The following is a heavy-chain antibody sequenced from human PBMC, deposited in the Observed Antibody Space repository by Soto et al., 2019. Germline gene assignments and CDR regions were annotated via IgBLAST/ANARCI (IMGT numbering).Heavy chain of an antibody. CDR3: ARGGAAAYYYYYYMDV. Sequence: GSLRLSCAASGFTFSSYWMSWVRQAPGKGLEWVANIKQDGSEKYYVDSVKGRFTISRDNAKNSLYLQMNSLRAEDTAVYYCARGGAAAYYYYYYMDVWGKGTTVTVSS. J-gene: IGHJ6*03. V-gene: IGHV3-7*01. D-gene: IGHD6-13*01. CDR2: IKQDGSEK. CDR1: GFTFSSYW.